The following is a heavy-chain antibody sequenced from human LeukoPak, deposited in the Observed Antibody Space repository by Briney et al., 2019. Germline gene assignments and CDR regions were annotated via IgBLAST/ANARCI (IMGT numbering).Heavy chain of an antibody. J-gene: IGHJ3*01. D-gene: IGHD3-22*01. V-gene: IGHV5-51*03. Sequence: PGESLKISCQASGYSFTAFWIAWVRQMPGKGLEWMGIIYPGDSDTKYSPSFQGQVTISADKSINTAYLQWSSLKASDSAIFYCARRQRLPSEYDSGGYYHDDAFDRWAQGTMVTVSS. CDR1: GYSFTAFW. CDR3: ARRQRLPSEYDSGGYYHDDAFDR. CDR2: IYPGDSDT.